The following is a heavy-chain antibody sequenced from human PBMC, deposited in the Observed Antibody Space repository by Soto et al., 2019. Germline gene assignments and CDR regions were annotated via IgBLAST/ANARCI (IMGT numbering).Heavy chain of an antibody. D-gene: IGHD2-15*01. CDR1: GGSMRNVY. V-gene: IGHV4-59*01. CDR2: IFHSGNA. Sequence: QVHLQESGPGLVNPLETLSLTCTVSGGSMRNVYWSWIRQPPGKRLEWIGFIFHSGNAKYNPSLKSRVTISIDTSKSQFSLSLDSVTAADTAVYFCARAHAPTLPFDYWGLGTLVTVSS. J-gene: IGHJ4*01. CDR3: ARAHAPTLPFDY.